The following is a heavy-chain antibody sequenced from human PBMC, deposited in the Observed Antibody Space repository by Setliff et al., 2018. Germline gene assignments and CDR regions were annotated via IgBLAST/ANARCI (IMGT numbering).Heavy chain of an antibody. V-gene: IGHV4-34*01. CDR2: SNHSGNT. CDR1: GESFSNNY. J-gene: IGHJ4*02. Sequence: SETLSLTCSVYGESFSNNYWSWIRQPPGKGLEWIGESNHSGNTTNHPSLKSRLTMSVDTSKNQFSLKLTSVTAADTAVYYCARDPGFHSGTWCLGDWGQGTQVTVS. D-gene: IGHD2-8*01. CDR3: ARDPGFHSGTWCLGD.